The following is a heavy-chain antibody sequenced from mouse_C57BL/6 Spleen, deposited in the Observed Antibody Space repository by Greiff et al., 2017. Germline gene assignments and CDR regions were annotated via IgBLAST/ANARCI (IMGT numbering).Heavy chain of an antibody. Sequence: EVHLVESGPGLVKPSQSLSLTCSVTGYSITSGYYWNWIRQFPGNKLEWMGYISYDGSNNYNPSLKNRISITRDTSKNQFFLKLNSVTTEDTATYYCASRDNWDEDYAMDYWGQGTSVTVSS. CDR3: ASRDNWDEDYAMDY. V-gene: IGHV3-6*01. CDR2: ISYDGSN. D-gene: IGHD4-1*02. J-gene: IGHJ4*01. CDR1: GYSITSGYY.